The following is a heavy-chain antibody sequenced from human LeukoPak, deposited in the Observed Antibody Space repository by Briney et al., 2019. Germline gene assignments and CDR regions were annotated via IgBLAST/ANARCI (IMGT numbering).Heavy chain of an antibody. D-gene: IGHD3-3*01. J-gene: IGHJ6*03. CDR3: ARGGGYYDFWSGYWGYYYYMDV. Sequence: SETLSLTCTVSGGSISSYYWSWIRQPPGKGLEWIGYIYYSGSTSYNPSLKSRVTISGDTSKNQFSLRLSSVTAADTAVYYCARGGGYYDFWSGYWGYYYYMDVWGKGTTVTVSS. CDR1: GGSISSYY. V-gene: IGHV4-59*12. CDR2: IYYSGST.